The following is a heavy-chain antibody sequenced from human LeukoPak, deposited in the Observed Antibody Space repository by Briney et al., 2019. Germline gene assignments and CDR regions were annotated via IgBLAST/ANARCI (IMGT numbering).Heavy chain of an antibody. CDR2: INHSGST. D-gene: IGHD1-26*01. CDR1: GGSFSGYY. J-gene: IGHJ4*02. CDR3: ARGGDLGVLDY. V-gene: IGHV4-34*01. Sequence: PSETLSLTCAVYGGSFSGYYWSWIRQPPGKGLEWIGEINHSGSTNYNPSLKSRVTISVDTSKNQFSLKLSYVTAADTAVYYCARGGDLGVLDYWGQGTLVTVSS.